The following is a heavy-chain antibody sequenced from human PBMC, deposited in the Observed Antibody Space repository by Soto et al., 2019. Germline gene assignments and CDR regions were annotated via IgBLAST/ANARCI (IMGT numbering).Heavy chain of an antibody. CDR1: GFTFSSYS. CDR3: ARGPRTYSSSWYPDY. V-gene: IGHV3-48*02. Sequence: EVQLVESGGGLVQPGRSLRLSCAASGFTFSSYSMNWVRQAPGKGLEWVSYISSSSSTIYYADSVKGRFTISRDNAKNSLYLQMNSLRDDDTAVYFCARGPRTYSSSWYPDYWGQGTPVTVSS. CDR2: ISSSSSTI. D-gene: IGHD6-13*01. J-gene: IGHJ4*02.